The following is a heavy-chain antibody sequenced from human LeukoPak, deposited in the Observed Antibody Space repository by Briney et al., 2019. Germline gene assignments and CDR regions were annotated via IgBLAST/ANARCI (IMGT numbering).Heavy chain of an antibody. J-gene: IGHJ5*02. Sequence: SETLSLNCAVYGGSFSGYYWSWIRQPPGKGLEWIGEINHSGSTNYNPSLKSRVTISVDTSKNQFSLKLSSVTAADTAVYYCARAKNWFDPWGQGTLVTVSS. CDR1: GGSFSGYY. CDR2: INHSGST. CDR3: ARAKNWFDP. V-gene: IGHV4-34*01.